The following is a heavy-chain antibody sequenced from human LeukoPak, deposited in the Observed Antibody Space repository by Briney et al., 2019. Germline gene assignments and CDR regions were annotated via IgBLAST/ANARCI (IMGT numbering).Heavy chain of an antibody. CDR2: IYYSGGT. D-gene: IGHD2-21*02. J-gene: IGHJ6*02. V-gene: IGHV4-59*08. Sequence: PSETLSLTCTVSGGSISSYYWSWIRQPPGKGLEWIGYIYYSGGTNYNPSLKSRVTISVDTSKNQFSLKLSSVTAADTAVYYCARQVTPLYGMDVWGQGTTVTVSS. CDR1: GGSISSYY. CDR3: ARQVTPLYGMDV.